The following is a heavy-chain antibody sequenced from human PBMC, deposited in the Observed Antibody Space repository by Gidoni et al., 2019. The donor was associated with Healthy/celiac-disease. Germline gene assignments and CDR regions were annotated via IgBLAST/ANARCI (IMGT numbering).Heavy chain of an antibody. CDR3: ARRGVVVPAARGAYNWFDP. D-gene: IGHD2-2*01. CDR1: GGTFSSYA. Sequence: QVQLVQSGAEVKKPGSSVKVSCKASGGTFSSYAISWVRQAPGQGLEWMGGIIPIFGTANYAQKFQGRVTITADKSTSTAYMELSSLRSEDTAVYYCARRGVVVPAARGAYNWFDPWGQGTLVTVSS. CDR2: IIPIFGTA. J-gene: IGHJ5*02. V-gene: IGHV1-69*06.